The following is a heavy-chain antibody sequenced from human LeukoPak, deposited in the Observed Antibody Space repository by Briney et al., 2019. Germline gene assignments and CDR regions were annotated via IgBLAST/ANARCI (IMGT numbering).Heavy chain of an antibody. CDR3: AREVPVNFNFDY. CDR2: IKPSGGST. CDR1: GYTFTSYY. Sequence: ASVKVSCKASGYTFTSYYTHWVRQAPGQGLEWMGIIKPSGGSTLYAQKFQGRVTVTSDMSTSTVYVELSSLRSEDTAVYYCAREVPVNFNFDYWGQGTLVTVSS. J-gene: IGHJ4*02. V-gene: IGHV1-46*01.